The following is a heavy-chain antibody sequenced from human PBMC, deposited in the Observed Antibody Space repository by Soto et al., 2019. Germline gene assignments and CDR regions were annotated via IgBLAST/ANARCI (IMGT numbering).Heavy chain of an antibody. Sequence: ASVKVSCKASGYTFTGYYMHWVRQAPGQGLEWMGWINPNSGGTNYAQKFQGWVTMTRDTSISTAYMELSRLRSDDTAVYYCARDPGHSTEIAARPGDIWGQGTMVTVSS. D-gene: IGHD6-6*01. CDR2: INPNSGGT. CDR3: ARDPGHSTEIAARPGDI. V-gene: IGHV1-2*04. J-gene: IGHJ3*02. CDR1: GYTFTGYY.